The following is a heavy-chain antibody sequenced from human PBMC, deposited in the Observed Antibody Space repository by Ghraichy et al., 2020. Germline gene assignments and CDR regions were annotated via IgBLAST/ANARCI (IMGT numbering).Heavy chain of an antibody. D-gene: IGHD3-10*01. CDR3: ARDYYYGSGSYYYYYYMDV. CDR1: GFTFSSYW. J-gene: IGHJ6*03. CDR2: IKQDGSEK. Sequence: GESLNISCAASGFTFSSYWMSWVRQAPGKGLEWVANIKQDGSEKYYVDSVKGRFTISRDNAKNSLYLQMNSLRAEDTAVYYCARDYYYGSGSYYYYYYMDVWGKGTTVTVSS. V-gene: IGHV3-7*01.